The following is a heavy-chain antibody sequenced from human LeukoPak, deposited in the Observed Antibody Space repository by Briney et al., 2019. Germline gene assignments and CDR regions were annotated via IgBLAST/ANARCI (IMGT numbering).Heavy chain of an antibody. D-gene: IGHD3-22*01. CDR3: ARDDDTTGRYSRFDY. CDR2: MWSDGTKK. J-gene: IGHJ4*02. Sequence: GGSLRLSCAASGFTFSHYGMRWVRQAPGKGLEWVAVMWSDGTKKYYADSVKGRFTVSRDTSKHTLYLQMSSLSAEDTAVYFCARDDDTTGRYSRFDYWGQGTLVTVSS. CDR1: GFTFSHYG. V-gene: IGHV3-33*01.